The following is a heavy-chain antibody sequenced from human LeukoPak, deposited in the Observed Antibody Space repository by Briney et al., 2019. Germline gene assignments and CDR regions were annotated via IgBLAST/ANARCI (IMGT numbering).Heavy chain of an antibody. V-gene: IGHV4-59*01. Sequence: KSSETLSLTCTVSGGSISSYYWSWIRQPPGKGLEWIGYIYYSGSTNYNPSLKSRVTISVDTSKNQFSLKLSSVTAADTAVYYCARGRPHITGTPGAFDIWGQGTMVTVSS. J-gene: IGHJ3*02. D-gene: IGHD1-20*01. CDR1: GGSISSYY. CDR2: IYYSGST. CDR3: ARGRPHITGTPGAFDI.